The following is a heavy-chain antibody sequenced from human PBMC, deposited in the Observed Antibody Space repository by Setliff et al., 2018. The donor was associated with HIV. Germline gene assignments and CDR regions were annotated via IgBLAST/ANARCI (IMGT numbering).Heavy chain of an antibody. Sequence: GGSLRLSCAASGFIFSSYEMNWVRQAPGKGLEWVSYSSSSGYSTNYADSVKGRFTMSRDNAKTSLYLQMNSLRAEDTAVYYCARVSAARPYYYYCMDVWGKGTTVTVSS. CDR3: ARVSAARPYYYYCMDV. D-gene: IGHD6-6*01. V-gene: IGHV3-48*03. J-gene: IGHJ6*03. CDR2: SSSSGYST. CDR1: GFIFSSYE.